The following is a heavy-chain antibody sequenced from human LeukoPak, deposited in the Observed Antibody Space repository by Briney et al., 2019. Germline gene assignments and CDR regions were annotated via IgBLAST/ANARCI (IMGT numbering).Heavy chain of an antibody. CDR1: GGSFSGYY. V-gene: IGHV4-34*01. CDR2: INHSGST. D-gene: IGHD2-15*01. J-gene: IGHJ4*02. Sequence: SETLSLTCAVYGGSFSGYYWSWIRQPPGKGLEWIGEINHSGSTNSNPSLKSRVTISVDTSKNQFSLKLSSVTAADTAVYYCARGPYCSGGSCSDYWGQGTLVTVSS. CDR3: ARGPYCSGGSCSDY.